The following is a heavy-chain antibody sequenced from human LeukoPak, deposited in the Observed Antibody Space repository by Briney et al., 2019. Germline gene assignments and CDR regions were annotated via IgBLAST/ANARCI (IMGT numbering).Heavy chain of an antibody. Sequence: PGGSPRLSCAASGFTFSSYAMHWVRQAPGKGLEWVAVISYDGSNKYYADSVKGRFTISRDNSKNTLYLQMNSLRAEDTAVYYCAREVGATEAFDIWGQGTMVTVSS. D-gene: IGHD1-26*01. V-gene: IGHV3-30-3*01. J-gene: IGHJ3*02. CDR2: ISYDGSNK. CDR3: AREVGATEAFDI. CDR1: GFTFSSYA.